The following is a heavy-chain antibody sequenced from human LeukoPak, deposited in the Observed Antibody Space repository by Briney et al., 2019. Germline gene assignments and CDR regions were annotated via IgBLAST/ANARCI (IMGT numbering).Heavy chain of an antibody. Sequence: GGSLRLSCAASGFTFSSYWMHWVRQAPGKGLVWVSRINSDGSITGYADSVKGRFTISRDNAKNTLYLQMNSLRAEDTAVFYCARGGSSGYYPYWGQGTLVTVSS. CDR3: ARGGSSGYYPY. CDR2: INSDGSIT. J-gene: IGHJ4*02. CDR1: GFTFSSYW. V-gene: IGHV3-74*01. D-gene: IGHD3-22*01.